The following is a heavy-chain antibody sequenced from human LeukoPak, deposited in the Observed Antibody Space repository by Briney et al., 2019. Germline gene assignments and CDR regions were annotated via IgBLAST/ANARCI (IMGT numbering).Heavy chain of an antibody. CDR1: GFTVDNYG. D-gene: IGHD6-13*01. J-gene: IGHJ4*02. CDR2: INRSGGTK. Sequence: GGSLRLSCAPSGFTVDNYGISWVRQVPGKWLECVSVINRSGGTKNYADSVKGRFTISRDYAKNSLYLQMNSLRAEDTALYHCARERSTSNWYGTPDFDYWGQGILVTVSS. V-gene: IGHV3-20*01. CDR3: ARERSTSNWYGTPDFDY.